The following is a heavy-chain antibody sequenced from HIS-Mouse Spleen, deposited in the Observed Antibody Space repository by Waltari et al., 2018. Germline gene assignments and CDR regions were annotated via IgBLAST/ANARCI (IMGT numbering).Heavy chain of an antibody. J-gene: IGHJ2*01. Sequence: QLHLRESVPGLVRPSETLSLNCTVSGGAIRRGCYYRGWIRQPPGKGLEWIGSIYFSGSTYYNPSLKSRVTISVDTSKNQFSLKLSSVTAADTAVYYCAREIPYSSSWYDWYFDLWGRGTLVTVSS. CDR3: AREIPYSSSWYDWYFDL. CDR1: GGAIRRGCYY. CDR2: IYFSGST. V-gene: IGHV4-39*07. D-gene: IGHD6-13*01.